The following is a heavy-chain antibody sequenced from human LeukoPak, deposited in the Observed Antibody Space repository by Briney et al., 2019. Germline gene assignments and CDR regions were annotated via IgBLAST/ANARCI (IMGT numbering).Heavy chain of an antibody. Sequence: SETLSLTCSVSGGSIRSSYYYWGWIRQPPGKGLEWIGSMYYSGSTYYNPSLKSRVTVSVDTSKNQFSLRLSSVTAADTALYYCASSTREVFDAFDIWGPGTMVSVSS. V-gene: IGHV4-39*01. CDR1: GGSIRSSYYY. CDR2: MYYSGST. CDR3: ASSTREVFDAFDI. D-gene: IGHD3-3*02. J-gene: IGHJ3*02.